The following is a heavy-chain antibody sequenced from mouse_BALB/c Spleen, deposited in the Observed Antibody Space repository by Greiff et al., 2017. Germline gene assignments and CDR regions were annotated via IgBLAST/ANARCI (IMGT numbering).Heavy chain of an antibody. D-gene: IGHD1-1*01. CDR1: GYTFTSYW. V-gene: IGHV1-53*01. CDR2: INPGSGGT. J-gene: IGHJ3*01. Sequence: QVQLQQPGAELVKPGASVKMSCKASGYTFTSYWMHWVKQRPGQGLEWIGVINPGSGGTNYNEKFKGKATLTADKSSSTAYMQLSSLTSDDSAVYFCARPHYYGSSSWFAYWGQGTLVTVSA. CDR3: ARPHYYGSSSWFAY.